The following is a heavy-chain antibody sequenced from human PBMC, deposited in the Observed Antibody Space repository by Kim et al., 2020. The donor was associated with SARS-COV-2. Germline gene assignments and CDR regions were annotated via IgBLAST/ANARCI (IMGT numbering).Heavy chain of an antibody. Sequence: SETLSLTCTVPGGSITSSGSDYGWIRQSPEKGLEWIGTFLHNGATYYNPSLKSRVTLSVGTSNNQLSLILTSVTAAAMAVYYRQWGFWNSAGVDLWGQGTSVTVSS. CDR1: GGSITSSGSD. V-gene: IGHV4-39*01. CDR2: FLHNGAT. CDR3: QWGFWNSAGVDL. J-gene: IGHJ6*02. D-gene: IGHD1-1*01.